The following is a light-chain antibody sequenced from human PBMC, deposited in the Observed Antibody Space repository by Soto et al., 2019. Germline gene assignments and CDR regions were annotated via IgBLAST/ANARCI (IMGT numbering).Light chain of an antibody. J-gene: IGKJ2*01. CDR3: KEATNFPYT. V-gene: IGKV1D-12*01. Sequence: DIQMTQSPSSVSASVGDRVTITCRASQDISSWLAWYQQKPGKAPKLLIYAASSLQSGVPSRFSGSGSGTDFTITISSLQPEDFATYYCKEATNFPYTFGQGTKLEIK. CDR2: AAS. CDR1: QDISSW.